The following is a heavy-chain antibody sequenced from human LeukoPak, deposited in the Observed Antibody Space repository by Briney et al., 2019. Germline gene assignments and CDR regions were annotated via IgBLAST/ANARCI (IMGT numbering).Heavy chain of an antibody. D-gene: IGHD3-10*01. J-gene: IGHJ4*02. V-gene: IGHV1-18*04. CDR2: ISAYNGNT. Sequence: ASVKVSCKASGYTFTSYGISWVRQAPGQGLEWMGWISAYNGNTNYAQKLQGRVTMTTDTSTSTAYMELRSLRSDDTAVYYCAGFGGFGESEYYFDYWGQGTLVTVSS. CDR3: AGFGGFGESEYYFDY. CDR1: GYTFTSYG.